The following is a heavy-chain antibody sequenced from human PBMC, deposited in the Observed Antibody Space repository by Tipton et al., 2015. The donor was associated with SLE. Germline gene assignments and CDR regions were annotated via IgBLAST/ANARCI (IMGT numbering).Heavy chain of an antibody. Sequence: GLVKPSETLSLTCTVSGGSISSYYWSWIRQPPGKGLEWIGSIYYSGSTYYNPSLKSRVTISVDTSKNQFSLKLSSVTAADTAVYYCARGILEPGDYWGQGTLVTVSS. CDR1: GGSISSYY. CDR3: ARGILEPGDY. D-gene: IGHD1-1*01. V-gene: IGHV4-59*12. CDR2: IYYSGST. J-gene: IGHJ4*02.